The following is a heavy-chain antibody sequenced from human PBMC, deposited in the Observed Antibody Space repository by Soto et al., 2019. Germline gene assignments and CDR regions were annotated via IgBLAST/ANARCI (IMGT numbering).Heavy chain of an antibody. Sequence: QVQLQESGPGLVKPSQTLSLICTVSGGSISSGGYYWSWIRQHPGKGLEWIGYIYYSGSTYYNPSLKSRVTISVDTSKNQFSLKLSSVTAADTAVYYCARDTAYSSSWPGFDYWGQGTLVTVSS. CDR3: ARDTAYSSSWPGFDY. V-gene: IGHV4-31*03. D-gene: IGHD6-13*01. CDR1: GGSISSGGYY. CDR2: IYYSGST. J-gene: IGHJ4*02.